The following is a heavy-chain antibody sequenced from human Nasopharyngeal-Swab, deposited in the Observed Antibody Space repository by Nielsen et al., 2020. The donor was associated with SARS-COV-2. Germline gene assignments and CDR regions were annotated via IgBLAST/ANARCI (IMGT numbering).Heavy chain of an antibody. D-gene: IGHD3-22*01. CDR1: GFTVSSNY. V-gene: IGHV3-66*01. J-gene: IGHJ3*02. Sequence: GGSLRLSCAASGFTVSSNYMSWVRQAPGKGLEWVSVIYSGGSTYYADSVKGRFTISRDNSKNTLYLQMNGLRAEDTAVYYCARDPVVNAFDIWGQGTMVTVSS. CDR2: IYSGGST. CDR3: ARDPVVNAFDI.